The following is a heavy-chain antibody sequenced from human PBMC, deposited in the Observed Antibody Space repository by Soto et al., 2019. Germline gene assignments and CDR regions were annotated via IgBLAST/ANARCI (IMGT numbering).Heavy chain of an antibody. V-gene: IGHV3-21*01. J-gene: IGHJ4*02. CDR3: ARDLVGATTFDY. CDR2: ISSSSSYI. CDR1: GFTFSSYS. Sequence: ESGGGLVKPGGSLRLSCAASGFTFSSYSMNWVRQAPGKGLEWVSSISSSSSYIYYADSVKGRFTISRDNAKNSLYLQMNSLRAEDTAVYYCARDLVGATTFDYWGQGTLVTVSS. D-gene: IGHD1-26*01.